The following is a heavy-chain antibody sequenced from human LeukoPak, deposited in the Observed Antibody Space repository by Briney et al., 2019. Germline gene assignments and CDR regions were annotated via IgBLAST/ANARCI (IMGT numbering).Heavy chain of an antibody. CDR3: ARHQGSGKYYYYYYMDV. D-gene: IGHD3-10*01. CDR1: GGSFSGYY. J-gene: IGHJ6*03. Sequence: SETLSLTCAVYGGSFSGYYWSWIRQPPGKGLEWIGEINHSGSTNYNPSLKSRVTISVDTSKNQFSLKLSSVTAADTAVYYCARHQGSGKYYYYYYMDVWGKGTTVTISS. V-gene: IGHV4-34*01. CDR2: INHSGST.